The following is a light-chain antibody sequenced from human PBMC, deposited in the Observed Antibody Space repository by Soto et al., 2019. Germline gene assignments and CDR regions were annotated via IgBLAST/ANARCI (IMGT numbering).Light chain of an antibody. V-gene: IGKV1-39*01. CDR2: AAS. CDR1: QSISSY. Sequence: DIQMTQSPSSLSACVGDRVTVTCRASQSISSYLNWYQQKPGKAPKLLIYAASSLQSGVPSRFSGSGSGTDFTLTISSLQPEDFATYYCQQSYSTITFGQGTRLENK. J-gene: IGKJ5*01. CDR3: QQSYSTIT.